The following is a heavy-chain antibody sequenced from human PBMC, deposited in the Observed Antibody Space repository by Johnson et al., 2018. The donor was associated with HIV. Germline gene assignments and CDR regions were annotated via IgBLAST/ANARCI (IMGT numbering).Heavy chain of an antibody. CDR3: ALSYSLDAFDI. J-gene: IGHJ3*02. V-gene: IGHV3-72*01. D-gene: IGHD2-21*01. Sequence: VQLVESGGGLVQPGGSLRLSCAASGFTLSDHYMDWVRQAAGKGLEWVGRTKNKANSYTTEYAASVQGRFTISRDDSKNSLYLQMNSLKTEDTAVYYCALSYSLDAFDIWGQGTMVTVSS. CDR1: GFTLSDHY. CDR2: TKNKANSYTT.